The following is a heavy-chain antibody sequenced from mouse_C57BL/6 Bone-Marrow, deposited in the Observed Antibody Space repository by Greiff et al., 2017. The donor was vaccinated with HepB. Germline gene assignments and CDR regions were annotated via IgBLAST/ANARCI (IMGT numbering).Heavy chain of an antibody. Sequence: GGGLVQPKGSLKLSCAASGFTFNTYAMHWVRQAPGKGLEWVARIRSKSSNYATYYADSVKDRFTISRDDSQSMLYLQMNNLKTEDTAMYYCVSLDSSGYRFAYWGQGTLVTVSA. CDR2: IRSKSSNYAT. CDR3: VSLDSSGYRFAY. J-gene: IGHJ3*01. CDR1: GFTFNTYA. V-gene: IGHV10-3*01. D-gene: IGHD3-2*02.